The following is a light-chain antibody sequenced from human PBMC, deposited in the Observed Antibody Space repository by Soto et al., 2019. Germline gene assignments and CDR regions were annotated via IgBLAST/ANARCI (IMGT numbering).Light chain of an antibody. CDR2: DTS. CDR1: QTLSNSF. J-gene: IGKJ5*01. V-gene: IGKV3-20*01. CDR3: RQYGTSEII. Sequence: EIVLTQSPGTLSLSPGERATLSFRSSQTLSNSFIAWYQQKPGQAPRLLIYDTSSRATGVPDRYSASGSGTDFTLTISRLEPEDFAVFFCRQYGTSEIIFGQGTRLEIK.